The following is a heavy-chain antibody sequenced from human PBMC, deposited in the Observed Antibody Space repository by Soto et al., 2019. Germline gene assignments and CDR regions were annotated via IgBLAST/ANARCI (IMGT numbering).Heavy chain of an antibody. CDR3: ARGGLIRGVLYY. CDR1: DGSSNNYY. V-gene: IGHV4-34*01. D-gene: IGHD3-10*01. CDR2: INHSGST. J-gene: IGHJ4*02. Sequence: QVQLQQWGAGLLKPSETLSLTCAVYDGSSNNYYWSWIRQPPGKGLEWIVEINHSGSTNYNASLKSRGTISEDTYQKQFSLELRLVTAADTAVYYCARGGLIRGVLYYWGQGTLVTVSS.